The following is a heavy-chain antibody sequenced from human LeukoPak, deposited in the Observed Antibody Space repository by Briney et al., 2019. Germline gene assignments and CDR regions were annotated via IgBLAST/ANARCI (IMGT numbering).Heavy chain of an antibody. CDR1: GFTFSSYA. CDR3: AKAGLYCSRGQARGCFDY. Sequence: GGPLRLSCAASGFTFSSYAMSWVRQAPGKGLEWVSAISGSGGSTYYAVSVKGRFTISRDNSKNTLYLQMNSLRAEDTAVYYCAKAGLYCSRGQARGCFDYWGQGTLVTVSS. J-gene: IGHJ4*02. D-gene: IGHD2-2*01. CDR2: ISGSGGST. V-gene: IGHV3-23*01.